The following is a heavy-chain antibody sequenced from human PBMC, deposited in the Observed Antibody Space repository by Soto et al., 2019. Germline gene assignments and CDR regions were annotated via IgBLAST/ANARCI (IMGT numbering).Heavy chain of an antibody. D-gene: IGHD5-18*01. Sequence: QVHLVESGGGVVQPGRSLRLSCAASGFIFSAYGMHWVRQAPGKGLEWVAVISYDGSNKYYADSVKGRFTISRDNSNNTLYLQMSSLRAEDTAVYYCAKGFSYSVIDYWGQGTLVTVSS. V-gene: IGHV3-30*18. J-gene: IGHJ4*02. CDR3: AKGFSYSVIDY. CDR2: ISYDGSNK. CDR1: GFIFSAYG.